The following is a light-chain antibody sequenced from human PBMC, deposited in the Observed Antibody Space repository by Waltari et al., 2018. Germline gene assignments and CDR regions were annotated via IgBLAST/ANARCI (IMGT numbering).Light chain of an antibody. Sequence: QTVVTQEPSFSVSPGGTVTLTCGLSSGSVSSAYFPSWYQQTPGQAPRMLIHSTTPPSSGVPDRFSGSIRGNKAALTITGAQAEDESDYYCALYMGNGISVCGGGTRLTVL. J-gene: IGLJ3*02. CDR2: STT. CDR1: SGSVSSAYF. CDR3: ALYMGNGISV. V-gene: IGLV8-61*01.